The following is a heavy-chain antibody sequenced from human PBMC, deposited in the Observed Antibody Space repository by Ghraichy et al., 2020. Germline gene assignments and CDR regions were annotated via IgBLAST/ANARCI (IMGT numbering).Heavy chain of an antibody. CDR2: IYTSGST. J-gene: IGHJ4*02. Sequence: SETLSLTCTVSGGSISSYYGSWIRQPAGKGLEWIGRIYTSGSTNYNPSLKSRVTMSVDTSKNQFSLKLSSVTAADTAVYYCAGVEPKYCSGGSCYYYWGQGTLVTISS. D-gene: IGHD2-15*01. CDR3: AGVEPKYCSGGSCYYY. V-gene: IGHV4-4*07. CDR1: GGSISSYY.